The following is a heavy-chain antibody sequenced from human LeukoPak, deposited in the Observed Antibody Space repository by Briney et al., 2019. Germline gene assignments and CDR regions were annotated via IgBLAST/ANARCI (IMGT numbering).Heavy chain of an antibody. CDR1: GGSISSYY. V-gene: IGHV4-59*08. CDR3: ARGNWNYREFDY. Sequence: SETLSLTCTVSGGSISSYYWSWIRQPPGKGLEWIGYIYYSGSTNYNPSLKSRVTISVDTSKNQFSLKLSSVTAADTAVYYCARGNWNYREFDYWGQGTLVTVSS. D-gene: IGHD1-7*01. CDR2: IYYSGST. J-gene: IGHJ4*02.